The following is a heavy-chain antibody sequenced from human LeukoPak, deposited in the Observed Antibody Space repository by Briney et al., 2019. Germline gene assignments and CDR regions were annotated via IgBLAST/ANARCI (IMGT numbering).Heavy chain of an antibody. V-gene: IGHV1-3*01. CDR2: INAGNGNT. Sequence: ASVKVSCKASGYTFTSYAMHWVRQAPGQRLEWMGWINAGNGNTKYSQKFQGRVTITRDTSASTAYMELSSLRSEDTAVYYCARAYCGGDCYRSMFDYWGQGTLVTVSS. D-gene: IGHD2-21*02. J-gene: IGHJ4*02. CDR3: ARAYCGGDCYRSMFDY. CDR1: GYTFTSYA.